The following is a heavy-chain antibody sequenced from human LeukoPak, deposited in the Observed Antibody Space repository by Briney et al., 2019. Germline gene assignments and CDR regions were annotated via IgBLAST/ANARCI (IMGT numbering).Heavy chain of an antibody. D-gene: IGHD2-15*01. J-gene: IGHJ4*02. Sequence: GGSLRLSCAASGLAFSAYKMHWVRQAPRKGLVWVSRISTDGYTTDYADFVQGRFTASRDNTKNTWSLEMNSLRAEDTAVYYCVVGGSPGYRGQGTLVTVSS. V-gene: IGHV3-74*01. CDR2: ISTDGYTT. CDR3: VVGGSPGY. CDR1: GLAFSAYK.